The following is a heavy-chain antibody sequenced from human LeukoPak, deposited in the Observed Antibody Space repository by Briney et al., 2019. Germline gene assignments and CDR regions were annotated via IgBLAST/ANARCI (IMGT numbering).Heavy chain of an antibody. CDR3: ARLPHGDTILV. CDR1: GGTFSSYA. V-gene: IGHV1-69*04. J-gene: IGHJ4*02. CDR2: IIPILGIA. Sequence: SVKVSCKASGGTFSSYAISWVRQAPGQGLEWMGRIIPILGIANYAQKFQGRVTITADKSTSTAYMELSSLRSEDTAVYYCARLPHGDTILVWGQGTLVTVSA. D-gene: IGHD3-3*01.